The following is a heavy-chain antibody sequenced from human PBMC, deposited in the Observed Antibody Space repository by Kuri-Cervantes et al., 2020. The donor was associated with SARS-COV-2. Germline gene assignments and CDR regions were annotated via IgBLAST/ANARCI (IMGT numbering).Heavy chain of an antibody. CDR2: IKQDGSEK. D-gene: IGHD3-10*01. J-gene: IGHJ6*02. Sequence: GESLKISCAASGFTFSSYWMSWVRQAPGKGLEWVANIKQDGSEKYYVDSVKGRFTISRDNAKNSLYLQMNSLRAEDTAVYYCARDSRGDLQYIYGLDVWGQGTTVTVSS. CDR3: ARDSRGDLQYIYGLDV. V-gene: IGHV3-7*03. CDR1: GFTFSSYW.